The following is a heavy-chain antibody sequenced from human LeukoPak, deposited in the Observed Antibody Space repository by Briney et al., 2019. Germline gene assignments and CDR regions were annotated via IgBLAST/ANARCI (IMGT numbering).Heavy chain of an antibody. CDR3: ARGLHYNILTGGMDV. Sequence: SETLSLTCAVYGGSFSGYYWSWIRQPPGKGLEWIGEINHSGSTNYNPSLKSRVTISVDTSKKQFSLNLRSVTAADTAVYYCARGLHYNILTGGMDVWGQGTTVIVSS. CDR2: INHSGST. V-gene: IGHV4-34*01. CDR1: GGSFSGYY. D-gene: IGHD3-9*01. J-gene: IGHJ6*02.